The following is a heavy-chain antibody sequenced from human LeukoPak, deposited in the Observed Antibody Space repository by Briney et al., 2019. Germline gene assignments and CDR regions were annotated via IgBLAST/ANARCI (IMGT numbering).Heavy chain of an antibody. CDR3: ARRTSQISYGLDTLYYFDY. CDR2: INHSGST. D-gene: IGHD3-10*01. Sequence: SETLSLTCAVYGGSFSGYYWSWIRQPPGKGLEWIGEINHSGSTNYNPYLKSRGTISVDTSKNQFSLKLSSVTAADTAVYYCARRTSQISYGLDTLYYFDYWGQGTLVTVSS. CDR1: GGSFSGYY. J-gene: IGHJ4*02. V-gene: IGHV4-34*01.